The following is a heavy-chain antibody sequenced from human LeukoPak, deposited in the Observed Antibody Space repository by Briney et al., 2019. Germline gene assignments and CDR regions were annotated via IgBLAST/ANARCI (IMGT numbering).Heavy chain of an antibody. J-gene: IGHJ5*02. Sequence: PSQTLSLTCTVSGGSISSSSYYWGWIRQPPGKGLEWIGSIYYSGSTYYNPSLKSRVTISVDTSKNQFSLKLSSVTAADTAVYYCARVFRLSGSYFNWFDPWGQGTLVTVSS. CDR3: ARVFRLSGSYFNWFDP. V-gene: IGHV4-39*07. D-gene: IGHD1-26*01. CDR2: IYYSGST. CDR1: GGSISSSSYY.